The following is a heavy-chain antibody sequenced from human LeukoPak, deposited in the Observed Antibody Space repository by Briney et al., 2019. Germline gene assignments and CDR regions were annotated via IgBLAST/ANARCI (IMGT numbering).Heavy chain of an antibody. Sequence: PGGSLRLSCAASGFTFSSHRMNWVRQAPGKGLEWVADISGSSDDIHYADSVTGRFTISRDNAKNSVYLQMNSLRVEDTAVYYCARDSGRYGHYMDVWGRGTTVTVSS. J-gene: IGHJ6*04. V-gene: IGHV3-48*01. CDR3: ARDSGRYGHYMDV. CDR1: GFTFSSHR. CDR2: ISGSSDDI. D-gene: IGHD1-26*01.